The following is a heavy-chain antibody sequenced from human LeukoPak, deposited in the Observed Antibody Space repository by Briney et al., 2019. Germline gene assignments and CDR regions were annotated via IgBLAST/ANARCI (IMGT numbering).Heavy chain of an antibody. Sequence: GESLKISCQGSPYSFTSFWIGWVRQLPGKGLEWMGIINPGDSDTRYSPSFQGQVPLSTDKSISTAYLQWSSLKASDTAMYYCARLYGDYEMGHWGQGTLVTVSS. D-gene: IGHD4-17*01. J-gene: IGHJ4*02. CDR2: INPGDSDT. V-gene: IGHV5-51*01. CDR3: ARLYGDYEMGH. CDR1: PYSFTSFW.